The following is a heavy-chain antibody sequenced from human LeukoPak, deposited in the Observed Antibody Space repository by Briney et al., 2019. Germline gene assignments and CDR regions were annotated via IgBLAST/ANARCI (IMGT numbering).Heavy chain of an antibody. V-gene: IGHV1-69*05. J-gene: IGHJ6*03. Sequence: ASVTVSCKASGYALSGLSIHWVRQSPGKGLEWMGGIIPIFGTANYAQKFQGRVTITTDESTSTAYMELSSLRSEDTAVYYCARGCSSTSCYDYYYYMDVWGKGTTVTVSS. CDR2: IIPIFGTA. D-gene: IGHD2-2*01. CDR3: ARGCSSTSCYDYYYYMDV. CDR1: GYALSGLS.